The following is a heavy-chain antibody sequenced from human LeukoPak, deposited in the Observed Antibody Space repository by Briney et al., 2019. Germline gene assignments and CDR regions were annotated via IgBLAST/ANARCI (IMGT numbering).Heavy chain of an antibody. V-gene: IGHV1-18*01. CDR1: GYTFTSYG. CDR2: ISAYNGNT. D-gene: IGHD3-3*01. J-gene: IGHJ6*02. CDR3: ARDKQSDDFWSGYYPNRHYGMDV. Sequence: ASVKVSCKASGYTFTSYGISWVRQAPGQGLEWMGWISAYNGNTNYAQKLQGRVTMTTDTSTSTAYMELRSLRSDDTAVYYCARDKQSDDFWSGYYPNRHYGMDVWGQGTTVTVSS.